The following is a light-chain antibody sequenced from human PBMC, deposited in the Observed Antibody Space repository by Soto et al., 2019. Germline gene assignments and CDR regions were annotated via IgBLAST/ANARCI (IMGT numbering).Light chain of an antibody. CDR3: QQSYSTPWT. CDR1: QSITNY. Sequence: DIQMTQSPSSLSASVGDRVTITCRASQSITNYFNWYQQKPGKAPKLLIYAASSLQSGVPSRFRCSESGTDFNLSISSLQPEDFATYYWQQSYSTPWTFGQGTKVEIK. J-gene: IGKJ1*01. CDR2: AAS. V-gene: IGKV1-39*01.